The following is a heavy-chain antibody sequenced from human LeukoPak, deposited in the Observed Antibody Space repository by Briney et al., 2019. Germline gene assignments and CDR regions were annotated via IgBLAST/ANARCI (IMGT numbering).Heavy chain of an antibody. CDR2: ISGSGGST. CDR1: GFTFSSYA. D-gene: IGHD1-26*01. V-gene: IGHV3-23*01. J-gene: IGHJ4*02. CDR3: AKDNSYGYFDY. Sequence: GRSLRLSCTASGFTFSSYAMHWVRQAPGEGLEWVSAISGSGGSTYYADSVKGRFTISRDNSKNTLYLQMNSLRAEDTAVYYCAKDNSYGYFDYWGQGTLVTVSS.